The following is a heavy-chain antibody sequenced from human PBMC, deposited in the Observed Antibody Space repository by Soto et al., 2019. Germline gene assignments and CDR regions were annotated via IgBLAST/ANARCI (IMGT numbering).Heavy chain of an antibody. J-gene: IGHJ6*02. Sequence: PEGSLRLACAASGVSVSNSWMHWVRQTPGKGLVWVSRINTDGSYINYVDSVKGRFTISADKSISTAYLQWSSLKASDTAMYYCARGRKYSSSPYYYYGMDVWAQGTTVTVSS. CDR2: INTDGSYI. V-gene: IGHV3-74*01. CDR3: ARGRKYSSSPYYYYGMDV. CDR1: GVSVSNSW. D-gene: IGHD6-6*01.